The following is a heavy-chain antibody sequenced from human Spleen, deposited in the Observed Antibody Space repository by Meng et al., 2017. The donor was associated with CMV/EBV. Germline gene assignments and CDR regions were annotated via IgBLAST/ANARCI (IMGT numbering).Heavy chain of an antibody. CDR3: ARSRTGVFGYFDL. J-gene: IGHJ2*01. CDR2: INPNTGDT. CDR1: GYNFTDYY. D-gene: IGHD7-27*01. V-gene: IGHV1-2*06. Sequence: QVQLVQSGAEVKKPGASVKVSCKASGYNFTDYYIHWVRQAPGKGLEWMGRINPNTGDTNYAPKFQGRVTMTRDTSIRTAYMELRRLRSDDTAVYYCARSRTGVFGYFDLWGRGTLVTVSS.